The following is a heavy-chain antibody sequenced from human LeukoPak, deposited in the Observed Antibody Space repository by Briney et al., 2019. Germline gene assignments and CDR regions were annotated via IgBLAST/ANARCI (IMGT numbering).Heavy chain of an antibody. CDR3: ASSRYSSSWAWFDP. CDR2: IYYSGST. D-gene: IGHD6-13*01. Sequence: SETLSLTCTVSGDSISSGNYWGWIRQPPGKGLEWIGYIYYSGSTNYNPSLKSRVTISVDTSKNQFSLKLSSVTAADTAVYYCASSRYSSSWAWFDPWGQGTLVTVSS. CDR1: GDSISSGNY. V-gene: IGHV4-61*05. J-gene: IGHJ5*02.